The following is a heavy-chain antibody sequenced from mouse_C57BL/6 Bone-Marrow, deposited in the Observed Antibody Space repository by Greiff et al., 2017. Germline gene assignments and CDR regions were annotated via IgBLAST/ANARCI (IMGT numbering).Heavy chain of an antibody. V-gene: IGHV5-6*01. CDR3: ARHGNYFDY. CDR1: GFTFSSYG. Sequence: EVKLMESGGDLVKPGGSLKLSCAASGFTFSSYGMSWVRQTPDKRLEWVATISSGGSYTYYPDSVKGRFTISRDNAKNTLYLQMRSLKSEDTAMYYCARHGNYFDYWGQGTTLTVSS. J-gene: IGHJ2*01. CDR2: ISSGGSYT.